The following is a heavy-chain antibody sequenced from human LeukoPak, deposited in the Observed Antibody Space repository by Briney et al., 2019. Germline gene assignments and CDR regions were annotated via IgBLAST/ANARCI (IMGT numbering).Heavy chain of an antibody. J-gene: IGHJ6*02. CDR1: GYTFTSYA. Sequence: SVKVSCKASGYTFTSYAISWVRQAPGQGLEWMGGIIPIFGTANYAQKFQGRVTITADESTSTAYMELSSLRSEDTAVYYCAISIDFWSGTRPYYYYYYGMDVWGQGTTVTVSS. V-gene: IGHV1-69*13. D-gene: IGHD3-3*01. CDR3: AISIDFWSGTRPYYYYYYGMDV. CDR2: IIPIFGTA.